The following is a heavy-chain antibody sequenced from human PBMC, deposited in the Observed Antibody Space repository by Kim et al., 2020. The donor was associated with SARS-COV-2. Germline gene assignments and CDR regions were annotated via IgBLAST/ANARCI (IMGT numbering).Heavy chain of an antibody. CDR2: IYSGGST. CDR3: ARVGYYYDSSLRVFEY. J-gene: IGHJ4*02. CDR1: GFTVSSNY. V-gene: IGHV3-53*01. Sequence: GGSLRLSCAASGFTVSSNYMSWVRQAPGKGLEWVSVIYSGGSTYYADSVKGRFTISRDNSKNTLYLQMNSMRAEDTAVYYCARVGYYYDSSLRVFEYWGQGTLVTVSS. D-gene: IGHD3-22*01.